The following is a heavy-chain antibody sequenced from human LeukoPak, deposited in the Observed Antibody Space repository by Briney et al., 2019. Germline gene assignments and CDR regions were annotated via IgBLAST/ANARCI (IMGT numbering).Heavy chain of an antibody. Sequence: SETLSLTCTVSGGSISGCSYYWSWIRQPPGKGLEFLGSVCHSGPTYYSPSLRSRVTMSVDTSQNQFSLRLNSVTAADTAMYYCARGGATPMVLKFWGQGTLVTVSP. CDR1: GGSISGCSYY. V-gene: IGHV4-39*01. CDR3: ARGGATPMVLKF. D-gene: IGHD5-18*01. CDR2: VCHSGPT. J-gene: IGHJ4*02.